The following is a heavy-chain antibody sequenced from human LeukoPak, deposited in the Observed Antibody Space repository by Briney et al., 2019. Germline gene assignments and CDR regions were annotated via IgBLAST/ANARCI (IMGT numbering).Heavy chain of an antibody. CDR2: ISSSSSTI. CDR3: ARDRFGGDGYNSFDY. V-gene: IGHV3-48*01. D-gene: IGHD5-24*01. CDR1: GFTFSSYS. J-gene: IGHJ4*02. Sequence: GGSLRLSCAASGFTFSSYSMNWVRQAPGKGLEWVSYISSSSSTIYYADSVKGRFTISRDNAKNSLYLQMNSLRAEDTAVYYCARDRFGGDGYNSFDYWGQETLVTVSS.